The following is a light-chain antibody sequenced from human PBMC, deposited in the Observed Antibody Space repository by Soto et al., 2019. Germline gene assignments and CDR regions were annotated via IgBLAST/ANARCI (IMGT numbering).Light chain of an antibody. CDR3: QQSYITLMWT. CDR2: AAS. V-gene: IGKV1-39*01. CDR1: QGISSY. Sequence: IQLTQSPSSLSASVGDRGTITCRASQGISSYLAWYQQKPGKAPKLLIYAASTLQSGVPSRFTGSGYGTDSNLTLNSLKPEDFASYYWQQSYITLMWTFGQGTKV. J-gene: IGKJ1*01.